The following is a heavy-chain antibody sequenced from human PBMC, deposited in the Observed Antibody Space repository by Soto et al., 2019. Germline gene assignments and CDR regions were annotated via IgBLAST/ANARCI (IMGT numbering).Heavy chain of an antibody. CDR2: ISYDGGDK. J-gene: IGHJ3*02. CDR1: GFTLSTYA. CDR3: ARGPSHGAFDI. Sequence: PGGSLRLSCAASGFTLSTYAMSWVRQAPGKGLEWVAVISYDGGDKYYADSVKGRFTISRDNAKKTVYLQMNSLRVEDTAVYYCARGPSHGAFDIWGQGTMVTVSS. V-gene: IGHV3-30-3*01.